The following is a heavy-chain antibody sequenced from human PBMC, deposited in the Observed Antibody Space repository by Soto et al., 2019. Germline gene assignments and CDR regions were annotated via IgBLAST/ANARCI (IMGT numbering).Heavy chain of an antibody. D-gene: IGHD5-12*01. J-gene: IGHJ6*02. Sequence: GGSLRLSCAASGFTFSSYSMNWVRQAPGKGLEWVSYISSSSSTIYYADSVKGRFTISRDNAKNSLYLQMNSLRDEDTAVYYCARASDIVATSTGEYGMDVWGQGTTVTVSS. CDR1: GFTFSSYS. CDR2: ISSSSSTI. CDR3: ARASDIVATSTGEYGMDV. V-gene: IGHV3-48*02.